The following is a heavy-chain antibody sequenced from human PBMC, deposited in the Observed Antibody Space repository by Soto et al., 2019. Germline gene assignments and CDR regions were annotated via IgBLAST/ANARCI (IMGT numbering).Heavy chain of an antibody. CDR1: GYRFTSSW. CDR3: ARLPGIVAPGTVFLDN. D-gene: IGHD1-1*01. Sequence: GESLKISCKASGYRFTSSWIGWVRQMPGKGLEWMGIIYPGDSDTRYRPSFQGQVTISADKSSSIAYLQWNSLQASDTAMYYCARLPGIVAPGTVFLDNWGQGTMVTVSS. V-gene: IGHV5-51*01. CDR2: IYPGDSDT. J-gene: IGHJ4*02.